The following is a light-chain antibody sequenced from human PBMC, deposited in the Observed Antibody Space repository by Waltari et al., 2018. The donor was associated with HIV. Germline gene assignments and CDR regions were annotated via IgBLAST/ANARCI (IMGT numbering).Light chain of an antibody. V-gene: IGKV3-15*01. CDR1: QSAATN. Sequence: EILMTQSPATLAVSPGDRATLSCKASQSAATNIAWYQQKPGQPIRLLIYGAGTTATGVSGRFSGSGSGTDFTLTIYNLQSDDSAVYFCQQYNSSPTFGQGTKVEV. J-gene: IGKJ2*01. CDR3: QQYNSSPT. CDR2: GAG.